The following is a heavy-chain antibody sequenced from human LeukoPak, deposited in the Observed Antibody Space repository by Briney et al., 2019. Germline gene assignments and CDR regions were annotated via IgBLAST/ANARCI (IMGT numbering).Heavy chain of an antibody. D-gene: IGHD2-15*01. V-gene: IGHV4-59*08. CDR3: ARWRSGGSVDY. CDR2: IYYSGST. J-gene: IGHJ4*02. Sequence: SETLSLTCTIFDASISSYYWSWIRQPPGKGLEWIGYIYYSGSTNYNPSLKSRVTISVDTSKNQFSLKLSSVTAADTAVYYCARWRSGGSVDYWGQGTLVTVSS. CDR1: DASISSYY.